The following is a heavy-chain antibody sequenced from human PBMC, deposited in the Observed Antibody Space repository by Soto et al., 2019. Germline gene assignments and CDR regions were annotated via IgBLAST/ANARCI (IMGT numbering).Heavy chain of an antibody. CDR1: GGSISGSSNY. CDR3: ARGVMPTMFSHYYMDV. J-gene: IGHJ6*03. D-gene: IGHD2-21*01. CDR2: IYYSGGT. Sequence: QLQLQESGPGLVKPSETLSLTCTVSGGSISGSSNYWGWIRQPPGKGLEWIGNIYYSGGTSYNPSLKSRVTISVDTSKNQFSLNLRSVTSADTAVYYCARGVMPTMFSHYYMDVWGKGTTVTVAS. V-gene: IGHV4-39*01.